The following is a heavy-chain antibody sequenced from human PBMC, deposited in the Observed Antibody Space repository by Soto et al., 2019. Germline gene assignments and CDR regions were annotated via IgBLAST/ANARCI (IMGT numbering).Heavy chain of an antibody. CDR1: GASISNDNW. V-gene: IGHV4-4*02. J-gene: IGHJ3*02. Sequence: QVQLQESGPGLVKASGTLSLTCDVSGASISNDNWWSWVRQPPGKGREWIGEIYHSGSTNYNPSLKSRVTISVDKSKNQFSLKLSSVTAADTAVYYCAKDLGIAVSARRAFDIWGQGTMVTVSS. CDR3: AKDLGIAVSARRAFDI. D-gene: IGHD6-19*01. CDR2: IYHSGST.